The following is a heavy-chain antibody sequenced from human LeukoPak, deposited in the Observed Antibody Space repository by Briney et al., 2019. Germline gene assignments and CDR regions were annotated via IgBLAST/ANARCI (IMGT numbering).Heavy chain of an antibody. CDR3: ARSHSIRFLEWLFYGWFDP. CDR2: IYYSGST. V-gene: IGHV4-59*01. J-gene: IGHJ5*02. D-gene: IGHD3-3*01. CDR1: GGSISSYY. Sequence: PSETLSLTCTVSGGSISSYYWSWIRQPPGKGLEWIGYIYYSGSTNYNPSLKSRVTISVDTSKNQFSLKLSSVTAADTAVYYCARSHSIRFLEWLFYGWFDPWGQGTLVTVSS.